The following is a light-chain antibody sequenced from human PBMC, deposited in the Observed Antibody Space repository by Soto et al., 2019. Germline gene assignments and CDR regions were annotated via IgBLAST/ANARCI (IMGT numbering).Light chain of an antibody. CDR1: QGISSY. CDR2: AAS. Sequence: AIRMTQSPPSLSASTGDRVTIPSRASQGISSYLAWYQQKPGKAPKLLIYAASTLQSGVPSRFSGSGSGTDFTLTISCLQSEEFATYYCQHYNSYSEAVGQGTKVDIK. CDR3: QHYNSYSEA. J-gene: IGKJ1*01. V-gene: IGKV1-8*01.